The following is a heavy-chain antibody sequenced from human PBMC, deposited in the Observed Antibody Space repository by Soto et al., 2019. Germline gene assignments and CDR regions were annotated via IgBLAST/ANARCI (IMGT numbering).Heavy chain of an antibody. CDR1: GYTLTSYG. V-gene: IGHV1-18*01. J-gene: IGHJ6*02. CDR2: ISAYNGNT. D-gene: IGHD3-3*01. Sequence: ASVKVSCKASGYTLTSYGISWVRQAPGQGLEWMGWISAYNGNTNYAQKLQGRVTMTTDTSTSTAYMELRSLRSDDTAVYYCARVFGVVILDTYYYYGMDVWGQGTTVTVSS. CDR3: ARVFGVVILDTYYYYGMDV.